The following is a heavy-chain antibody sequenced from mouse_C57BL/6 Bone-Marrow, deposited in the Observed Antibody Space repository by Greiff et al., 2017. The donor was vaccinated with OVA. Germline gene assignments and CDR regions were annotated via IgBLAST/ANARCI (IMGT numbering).Heavy chain of an antibody. CDR3: TTDWYFDV. CDR1: GFNIKDDY. J-gene: IGHJ1*03. CDR2: IDPENGDT. V-gene: IGHV14-4*01. Sequence: VQLQQSGAELVRPGASVKLSCTASGFNIKDDYMHWVKQRPEQGLEWIGWIDPENGDTEYASKFQGKATIPADTSSNTAYLQLSSLTSEYTAVYYCTTDWYFDVWGTGTTVTVSS.